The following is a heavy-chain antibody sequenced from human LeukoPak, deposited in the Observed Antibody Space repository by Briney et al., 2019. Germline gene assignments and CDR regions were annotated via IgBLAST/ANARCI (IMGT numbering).Heavy chain of an antibody. CDR3: ARHFGVLLWFGEFGLDY. J-gene: IGHJ4*02. Sequence: SETLSLTCTVSGGSISSYYWSWIRQPPGKGLEWIGYIYDSGSTNYNPSLKSRVTISVDTSKNQFSLKLSSVTAADTAVYYCARHFGVLLWFGEFGLDYWGQGTLVTVSS. D-gene: IGHD3-10*01. CDR1: GGSISSYY. V-gene: IGHV4-59*08. CDR2: IYDSGST.